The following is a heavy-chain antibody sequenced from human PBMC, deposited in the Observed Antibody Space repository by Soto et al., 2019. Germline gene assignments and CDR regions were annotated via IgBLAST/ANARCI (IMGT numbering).Heavy chain of an antibody. Sequence: SETLSLTCSVSGDSISNYYWNWIRQPPGKGPEWIGYIYYSGSSDYNPSPKSRVSISIDTSKNQFSLKLTSVTAADTAVYYCARVYSRAAAGPWSQGTLVTVSS. CDR2: IYYSGSS. CDR3: ARVYSRAAAGP. CDR1: GDSISNYY. D-gene: IGHD2-21*01. V-gene: IGHV4-59*01. J-gene: IGHJ4*02.